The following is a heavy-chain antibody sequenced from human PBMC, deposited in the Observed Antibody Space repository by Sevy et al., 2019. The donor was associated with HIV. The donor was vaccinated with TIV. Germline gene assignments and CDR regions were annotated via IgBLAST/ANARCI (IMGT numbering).Heavy chain of an antibody. CDR1: GGSISSSSYY. CDR2: IYYSGST. D-gene: IGHD3-10*01. J-gene: IGHJ4*02. CDR3: ARLSYGSGSFAPFDY. Sequence: SETLSLTCTVSGGSISSSSYYWGWIRQPPGKGLEWIGSIYYSGSTYYNPSLKSRVTISVDTSKNQFSLKLSSVTAADTAVYYCARLSYGSGSFAPFDYWGQGTLVTVSS. V-gene: IGHV4-39*01.